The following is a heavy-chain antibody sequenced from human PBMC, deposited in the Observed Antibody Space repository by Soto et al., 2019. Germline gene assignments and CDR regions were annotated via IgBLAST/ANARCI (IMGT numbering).Heavy chain of an antibody. CDR2: ISAYNGNT. Sequence: GASVKVSCKASAYTFTSYGISWVRQAPGQGLEWMGWISAYNGNTNYAQKLQGRVTMTTDTSTSTAYMELRSLRSDDTAVYYCAREEPDSSGYSYYYYGMDVWGQGTTVTVSS. CDR1: AYTFTSYG. V-gene: IGHV1-18*01. CDR3: AREEPDSSGYSYYYYGMDV. D-gene: IGHD3-22*01. J-gene: IGHJ6*02.